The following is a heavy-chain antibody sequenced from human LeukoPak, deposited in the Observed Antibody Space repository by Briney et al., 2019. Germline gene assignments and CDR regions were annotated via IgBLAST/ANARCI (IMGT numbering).Heavy chain of an antibody. J-gene: IGHJ4*02. V-gene: IGHV4-39*07. CDR1: GGSISSSYYY. CDR2: INHSGST. CDR3: ARGPTLRPFDY. Sequence: PSETLSLTCTVSGGSISSSYYYWSWIRQPPGKGLEWIGEINHSGSTNYNPSLKSRVTISVDTSKNQFSLKLSSVTAADTAVYYCARGPTLRPFDYWGQGTLVTVSS. D-gene: IGHD5-12*01.